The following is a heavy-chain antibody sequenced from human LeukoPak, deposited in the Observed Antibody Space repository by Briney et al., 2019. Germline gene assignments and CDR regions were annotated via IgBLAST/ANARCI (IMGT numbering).Heavy chain of an antibody. Sequence: PSETLSLTCTVSGGSISSGDYYWSWIRQPPGKGLGWFGYIYYSGSTNYNPSLKSRVTISVDTSKNQFSLKLSSVTAADTAVYYCAIYSGSYFNDAFDIWGQGTMVTVSS. CDR2: IYYSGST. CDR3: AIYSGSYFNDAFDI. D-gene: IGHD1-26*01. V-gene: IGHV4-61*08. J-gene: IGHJ3*02. CDR1: GGSISSGDYY.